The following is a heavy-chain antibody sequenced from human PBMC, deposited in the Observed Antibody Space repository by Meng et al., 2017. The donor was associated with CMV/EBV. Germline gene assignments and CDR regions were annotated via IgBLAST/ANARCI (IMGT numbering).Heavy chain of an antibody. V-gene: IGHV4-39*07. J-gene: IGHJ3*02. CDR3: AISERAYYGFLTGFLNVAFDN. Sequence: GSLRLSCTVSGGSISSSSYYWGWIRQPPGKGLEWIGSIYYSGSTYYNPSLKSRVTISVDTSQNQFSLKLGSVTAADTAVYYFAISERAYYGFLTGFLNVAFDNLGQGTMVTVSS. D-gene: IGHD3-9*01. CDR2: IYYSGST. CDR1: GGSISSSSYY.